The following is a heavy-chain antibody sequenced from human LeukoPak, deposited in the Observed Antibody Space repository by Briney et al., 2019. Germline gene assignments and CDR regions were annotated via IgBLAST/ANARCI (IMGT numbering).Heavy chain of an antibody. J-gene: IGHJ4*02. CDR1: GFTFNSYA. CDR3: ARRGTLTVFDY. D-gene: IGHD1-1*01. V-gene: IGHV3-23*01. Sequence: GGSLRLSCAASGFTFNSYAMSWVRQAPGEGLESVSAVSGSGGSTYYADSVKGRFTISRDNSKNTLYLQMNSLRAEDTAVYYCARRGTLTVFDYWGQGTLVTVSS. CDR2: VSGSGGST.